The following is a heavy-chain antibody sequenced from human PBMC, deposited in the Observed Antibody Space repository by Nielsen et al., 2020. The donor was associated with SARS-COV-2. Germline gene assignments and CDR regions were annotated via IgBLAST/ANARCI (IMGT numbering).Heavy chain of an antibody. CDR3: ARELEYYDILTGYYIGYYGMDV. CDR2: IYYSGST. Sequence: WIRQPPGKGLEWIGYIYYSGSTNYNPSLKSRVTISVDTSKNQFSLKLSSVTAADTAVYYCARELEYYDILTGYYIGYYGMDVWGQGTTVTVSS. V-gene: IGHV4-59*01. J-gene: IGHJ6*02. D-gene: IGHD3-9*01.